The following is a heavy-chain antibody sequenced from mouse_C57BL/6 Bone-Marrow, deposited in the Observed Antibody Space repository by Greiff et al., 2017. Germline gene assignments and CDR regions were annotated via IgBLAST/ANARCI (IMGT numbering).Heavy chain of an antibody. CDR1: GYTFTSYW. J-gene: IGHJ1*03. CDR2: IYPGSGST. V-gene: IGHV1-55*01. Sequence: VQLQQPGAELVKPGASVKMSCKASGYTFTSYWITWVKQRPGQGLEWIGDIYPGSGSTNYNEKFKSKDTLTVDTSSSTAYMQLSSLTSEDSAVYYCARDYYGSSYWYFDVWGTGTTVTVSS. D-gene: IGHD1-1*01. CDR3: ARDYYGSSYWYFDV.